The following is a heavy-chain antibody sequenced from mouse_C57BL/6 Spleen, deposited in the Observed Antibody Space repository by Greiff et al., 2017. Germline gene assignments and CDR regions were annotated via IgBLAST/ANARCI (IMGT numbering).Heavy chain of an antibody. V-gene: IGHV1-55*01. J-gene: IGHJ4*01. CDR1: GYTFTSYW. CDR3: ARRVTTVVDDAMDY. D-gene: IGHD1-1*01. Sequence: QVQLQQPGAELVKPGASVKMSCKASGYTFTSYWITWVKQRPGQGLEWIGDIYPGSGSTNYNEKFKSKATLTVDTSSSTAYMQLSSLTSEDSAVYYCARRVTTVVDDAMDYWGQGTSVTVSS. CDR2: IYPGSGST.